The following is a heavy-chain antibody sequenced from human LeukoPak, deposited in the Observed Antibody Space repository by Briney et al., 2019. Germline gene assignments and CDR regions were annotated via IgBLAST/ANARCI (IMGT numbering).Heavy chain of an antibody. D-gene: IGHD3-16*01. CDR1: GLTFSTYE. Sequence: GGSLRLSCATSGLTFSTYEMNWVRQAPGKGLECISYISSSGDTMYYADSVRGRFTISRDNAENSLYLQMNSLGADDTAVYYWGKTHVWGSGRGFDYWGQGTLVTVSS. V-gene: IGHV3-48*03. J-gene: IGHJ4*02. CDR2: ISSSGDTM. CDR3: GKTHVWGSGRGFDY.